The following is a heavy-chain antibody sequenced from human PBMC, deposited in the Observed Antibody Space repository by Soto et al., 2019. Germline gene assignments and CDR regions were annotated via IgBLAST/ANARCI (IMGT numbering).Heavy chain of an antibody. CDR3: ARVGANPSDY. CDR2: IEHSGST. CDR1: GASFSGYS. D-gene: IGHD1-26*01. J-gene: IGHJ4*02. Sequence: QVQLQQWGAGLLKPSETLSLTCAVHGASFSGYSWSWIRQPPGKGLEWIGDIEHSGSTNYNSSLRSRVTISLDTSKNHFSLKLNSVTAADTAVYNCARVGANPSDYWGQGTLVTVSS. V-gene: IGHV4-34*01.